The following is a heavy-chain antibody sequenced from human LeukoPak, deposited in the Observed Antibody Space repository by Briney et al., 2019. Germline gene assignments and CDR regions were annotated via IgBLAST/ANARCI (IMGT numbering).Heavy chain of an antibody. J-gene: IGHJ4*02. CDR1: GFTFSDYY. CDR2: ISSSGSTI. V-gene: IGHV3-11*04. D-gene: IGHD4-17*01. CDR3: ARDEGTVTTTGWHRVFDY. Sequence: GGSLRLSCAASGFTFSDYYMSWIRQAPGKGLEWVSYISSSGSTIYYADSVKGRFTISRDNAKNSLYLQMNSLRAEDTAVYYCARDEGTVTTTGWHRVFDYWGQGTLVTVSS.